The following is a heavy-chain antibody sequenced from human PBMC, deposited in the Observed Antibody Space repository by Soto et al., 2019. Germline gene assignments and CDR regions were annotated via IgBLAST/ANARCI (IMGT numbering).Heavy chain of an antibody. D-gene: IGHD2-15*01. CDR3: AKGGGAGYCSGGSCYQNYYYYYMDV. CDR2: ISGSGGST. Sequence: GGSLRLSCAASGFTFSSYAMSWVRQAPGKGLEWVSAISGSGGSTYYADSVKGRFTISRDNSKNTLYLQMNSLRAEDTAVYYCAKGGGAGYCSGGSCYQNYYYYYMDVWGKGTTVTVSS. J-gene: IGHJ6*03. CDR1: GFTFSSYA. V-gene: IGHV3-23*01.